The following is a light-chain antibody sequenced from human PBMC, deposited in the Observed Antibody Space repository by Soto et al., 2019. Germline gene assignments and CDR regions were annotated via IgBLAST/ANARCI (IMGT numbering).Light chain of an antibody. V-gene: IGLV2-14*01. CDR2: EVR. CDR3: SSYTSSTILGVV. Sequence: QSALTQPASVSGSPGQSITISCTGTSSDVGGYNYVAWYQQYPGKAPKLMIYEVRNRPSGVSNRFSGSMSGNTASLTISGLQAEDEADYYCSSYTSSTILGVVFGGGTKVTVL. CDR1: SSDVGGYNY. J-gene: IGLJ2*01.